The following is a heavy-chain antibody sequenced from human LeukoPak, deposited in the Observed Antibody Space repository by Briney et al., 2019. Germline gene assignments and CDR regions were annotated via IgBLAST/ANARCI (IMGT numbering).Heavy chain of an antibody. CDR3: AKAQFITTTVSFFDY. J-gene: IGHJ4*02. Sequence: GGSLRLSCAASGFTFSSYGMHWVRQAPGKGLEWVAVIWYDGSNKYYADSVKGRFTISRDNSKNTLYLQMNSLRAEDTAVYYCAKAQFITTTVSFFDYWGQGTLVTVSS. V-gene: IGHV3-33*06. D-gene: IGHD4-17*01. CDR1: GFTFSSYG. CDR2: IWYDGSNK.